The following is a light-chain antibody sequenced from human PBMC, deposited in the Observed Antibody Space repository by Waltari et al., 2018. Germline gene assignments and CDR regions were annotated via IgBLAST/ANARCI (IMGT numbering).Light chain of an antibody. V-gene: IGKV1-5*03. CDR2: QAS. CDR1: QNINNC. Sequence: DIQMTQSPSPLSASVGDRVSITGRASQNINNCLAWYQQKPGQAPPLLIYQASILESEVPSRFSATGSGTEFTLTISGLQPDDFATYHCQQHHNSPYTFGQGTKLEI. J-gene: IGKJ2*01. CDR3: QQHHNSPYT.